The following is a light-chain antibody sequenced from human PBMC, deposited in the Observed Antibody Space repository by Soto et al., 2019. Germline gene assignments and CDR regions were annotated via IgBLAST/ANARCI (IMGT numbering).Light chain of an antibody. V-gene: IGLV2-14*01. J-gene: IGLJ1*01. CDR3: SSYTSSSTPLYV. Sequence: QSVLTQRASLSGSPGQSVTISRPGNSSDVGGYNYVSWYQQHPGKAPKLMIYDVSNRPSGVSNRFSGSKSGNTASLTISGLQAEDEADYYCSSYTSSSTPLYVFGTGTKVTVL. CDR2: DVS. CDR1: SSDVGGYNY.